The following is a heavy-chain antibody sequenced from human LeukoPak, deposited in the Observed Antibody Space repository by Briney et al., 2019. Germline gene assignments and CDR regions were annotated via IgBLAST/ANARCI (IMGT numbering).Heavy chain of an antibody. D-gene: IGHD6-13*01. CDR2: IYYSGST. V-gene: IGHV4-39*01. Sequence: SETLSLTCTVSGGSISSSSYYWGWIRQPPGKGLEWIGSIYYSGSTYYNPSLKSRVTISVDTSKNQFSLKLSSVTAADTAVYYCARSAAAGYFDYWGQGTLVTVSS. CDR1: GGSISSSSYY. J-gene: IGHJ4*02. CDR3: ARSAAAGYFDY.